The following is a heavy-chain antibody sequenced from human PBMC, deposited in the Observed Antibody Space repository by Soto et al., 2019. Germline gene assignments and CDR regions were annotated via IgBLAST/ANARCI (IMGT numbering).Heavy chain of an antibody. CDR3: ARVAGYYDFWSGSPHLLYYYYGMDV. V-gene: IGHV1-18*04. Sequence: ASVKVSCKASGYTFTSYGISWVRQAPGQGLEWMGWISAYNGNTNYAQKLQGRVTMTTDTSTSTAYMELRSLRSDDTAVYYCARVAGYYDFWSGSPHLLYYYYGMDVWGQGTTVTVSS. CDR1: GYTFTSYG. J-gene: IGHJ6*02. CDR2: ISAYNGNT. D-gene: IGHD3-3*01.